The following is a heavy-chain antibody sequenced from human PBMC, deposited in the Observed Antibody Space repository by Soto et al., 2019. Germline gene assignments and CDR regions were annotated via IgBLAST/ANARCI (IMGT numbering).Heavy chain of an antibody. Sequence: QLQLQESGPGLVKPSETLSLTCTVSGGSISSSSYYWGWIRQPPGKGLEWIGSIYYSGSTYYNPSLKSRVTISVDTSKNQFSLKLSSVTAADTAVYYCASRDCISTSCYFDWLLWSYYGMDVWGQGTTVTVSS. CDR2: IYYSGST. CDR1: GGSISSSSYY. D-gene: IGHD2-2*01. J-gene: IGHJ6*02. V-gene: IGHV4-39*01. CDR3: ASRDCISTSCYFDWLLWSYYGMDV.